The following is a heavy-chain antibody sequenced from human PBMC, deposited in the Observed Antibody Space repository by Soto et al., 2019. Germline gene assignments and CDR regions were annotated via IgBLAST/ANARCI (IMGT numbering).Heavy chain of an antibody. J-gene: IGHJ4*02. CDR2: IGSSGSPI. V-gene: IGHV3-48*03. D-gene: IGHD1-26*01. Sequence: VQLVESGGGLVQPGGSLRLSCAASGFTFSSYEMNWVRQAPGKGLEWISYIGSSGSPIYYADSVKGRFTISRDNAKNSLSLQMNSLRAEDTAVYYCARDYGSSQAFDYWGQGTLVTVSS. CDR3: ARDYGSSQAFDY. CDR1: GFTFSSYE.